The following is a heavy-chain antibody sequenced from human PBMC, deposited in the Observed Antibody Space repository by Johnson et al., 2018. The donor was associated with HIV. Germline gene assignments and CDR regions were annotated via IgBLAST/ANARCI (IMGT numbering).Heavy chain of an antibody. D-gene: IGHD5-12*01. CDR2: ISYDGSNK. Sequence: QVQLVESGGGVVQPGRSLRLSCAASGFTFSSYAMHWVRQAPGKGLEWVAVISYDGSNKYYADSVKGRFTISRDNSKNTLYLQMNSLRAEETVVYYCAREGGGYDGKGAVDIWGQGTMVTVSS. CDR1: GFTFSSYA. CDR3: AREGGGYDGKGAVDI. V-gene: IGHV3-30-3*01. J-gene: IGHJ3*02.